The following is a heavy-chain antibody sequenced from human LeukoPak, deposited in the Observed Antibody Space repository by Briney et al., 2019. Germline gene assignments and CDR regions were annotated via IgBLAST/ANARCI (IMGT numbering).Heavy chain of an antibody. CDR2: ISGGSTYL. D-gene: IGHD2-8*02. V-gene: IGHV3-11*06. J-gene: IGHJ6*04. CDR3: ARDTGRSRYYYGVDV. Sequence: GGSLRLSCVASGFTFSDFHMSWIRQAPGKGLEWVSYISGGSTYLDYADSVKGRFTLSRDNAKNSLYLQMNSLRAEDTAVYYCARDTGRSRYYYGVDVWGKGTTATVSP. CDR1: GFTFSDFH.